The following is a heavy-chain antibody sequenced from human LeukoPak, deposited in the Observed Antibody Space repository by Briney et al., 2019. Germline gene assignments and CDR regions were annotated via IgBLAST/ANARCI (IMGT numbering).Heavy chain of an antibody. CDR1: GFTFGSYG. V-gene: IGHV3-21*01. D-gene: IGHD6-19*01. CDR3: ARDLTPYSSGRYGLDV. CDR2: ISSSSSYI. J-gene: IGHJ6*02. Sequence: GGSLRLSCAASGFTFGSYGMNWVRQAPGEGLEWVSSISSSSSYIYYADSVKGRFTISRDNAKNSLYLQMNSLRAEDTAVYYCARDLTPYSSGRYGLDVWGQGTTVTVSS.